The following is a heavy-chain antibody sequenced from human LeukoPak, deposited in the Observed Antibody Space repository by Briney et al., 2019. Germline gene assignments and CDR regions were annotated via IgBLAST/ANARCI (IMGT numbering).Heavy chain of an antibody. V-gene: IGHV3-21*01. CDR3: ARGNLTTVAYYFDY. CDR2: ISSSSSYI. D-gene: IGHD4-17*01. J-gene: IGHJ4*02. Sequence: GGSLRLSCAASGSTFSSYSMNWVRQAPGKGLEWVSSISSSSSYIYYADSVKGRFTISRDNAKNSLYLQMNSLRAEDTAVYYCARGNLTTVAYYFDYWGQGTLVTVSS. CDR1: GSTFSSYS.